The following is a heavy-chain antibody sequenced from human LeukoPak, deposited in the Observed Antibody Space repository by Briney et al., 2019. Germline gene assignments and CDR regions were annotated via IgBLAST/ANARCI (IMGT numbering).Heavy chain of an antibody. J-gene: IGHJ4*02. CDR3: AWGDSSGWYFFDY. Sequence: GASVKVSCKASGYTFTSYAMHWVRQAPGQRLEWMGWINAGNGNTKYSQKSQGRVTITSDTSASTAYMELSSLRSEDTAVYYCAWGDSSGWYFFDYWGQGTLVTVSS. CDR2: INAGNGNT. CDR1: GYTFTSYA. V-gene: IGHV1-3*01. D-gene: IGHD6-19*01.